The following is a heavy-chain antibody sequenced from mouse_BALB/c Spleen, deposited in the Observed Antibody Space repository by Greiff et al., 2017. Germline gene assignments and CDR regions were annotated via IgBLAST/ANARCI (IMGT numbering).Heavy chain of an antibody. CDR3: ARRDYGTLHFDY. D-gene: IGHD1-1*01. Sequence: EVKLKESGPGLVKPSQSLSLTCTVTGYSITSDYAWNWIRQFPGNKLEWMGYISYSGSTSYNPSLKSRISITRDTSKNQFFLQLNSVTTEDTATYYCARRDYGTLHFDYWGQGTTLTVSS. CDR2: ISYSGST. CDR1: GYSITSDYA. V-gene: IGHV3-2*02. J-gene: IGHJ2*01.